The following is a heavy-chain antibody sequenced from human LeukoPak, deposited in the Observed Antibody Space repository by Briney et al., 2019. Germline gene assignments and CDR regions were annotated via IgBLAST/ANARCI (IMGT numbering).Heavy chain of an antibody. V-gene: IGHV1-8*01. CDR1: GYTFTSHD. CDR3: ARIRVYGSGDV. CDR2: MNPNSGHT. J-gene: IGHJ6*02. Sequence: GASVKVSCKASGYTFTSHDVNWLRQATGQGLEWLGWMNPNSGHTGFAQKFQGRVTMTRNTSISTAYMELSSLRSEDTAVYYCARIRVYGSGDVWGQGTTVTVSS. D-gene: IGHD6-19*01.